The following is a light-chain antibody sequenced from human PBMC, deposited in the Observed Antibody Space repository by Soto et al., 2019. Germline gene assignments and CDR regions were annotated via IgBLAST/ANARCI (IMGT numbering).Light chain of an antibody. V-gene: IGKV1-12*01. CDR2: AAS. Sequence: DIHRTQSPSSVSASVGDTVTITCRSSQYISNYLDWSQQNPGKAPKLLIFAASTVSSGVPSRFSGAGSGTDFTLTISSLKPEDFATYYCQQGNSLPLPFGGGTK. CDR3: QQGNSLPLP. J-gene: IGKJ4*01. CDR1: QYISNY.